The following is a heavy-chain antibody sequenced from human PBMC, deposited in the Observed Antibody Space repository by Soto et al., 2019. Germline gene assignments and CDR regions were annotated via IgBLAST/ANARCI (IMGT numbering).Heavy chain of an antibody. CDR1: GGSISSGDYY. CDR3: ARGEVFDYPPAEYFQH. J-gene: IGHJ1*01. V-gene: IGHV4-30-4*01. Sequence: QVQLQESGPGLVKPSQTLSLTCTVSGGSISSGDYYWSWIRQPPGKGLEWIGYIYYSGSTYYNPSLTSRVTISVDTSKNQFSLKLSSVTAADTAVYYCARGEVFDYPPAEYFQHWGQGTLVTVSS. D-gene: IGHD3-10*02. CDR2: IYYSGST.